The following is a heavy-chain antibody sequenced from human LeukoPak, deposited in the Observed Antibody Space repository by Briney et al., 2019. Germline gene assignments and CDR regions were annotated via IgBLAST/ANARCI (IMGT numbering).Heavy chain of an antibody. CDR3: ARALAIAGPMNYFDY. V-gene: IGHV5-51*01. J-gene: IGHJ4*02. CDR1: GYSFTNYW. Sequence: GESLKISCKGSGYSFTNYWIGWVRQMPGKGLEWMGIIYPSDSDTTYSPSFQGQVTISADKSISTAYLQWSSLKASDTAMYYCARALAIAGPMNYFDYWGQGILVTVSS. CDR2: IYPSDSDT. D-gene: IGHD6-13*01.